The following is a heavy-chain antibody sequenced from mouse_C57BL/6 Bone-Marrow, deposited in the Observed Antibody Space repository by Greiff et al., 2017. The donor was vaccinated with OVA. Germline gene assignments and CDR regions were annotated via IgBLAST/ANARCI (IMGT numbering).Heavy chain of an antibody. J-gene: IGHJ2*01. Sequence: EVQLVESGAELVRPGASVKLSCTASGFNIKDDYMHWVKQRPEQGLEWIGWIDPENGDTEYASKFQGKATITADTSSNTAYLQLSSLTSEDTAVYYCTSIYDGYYDYWGQGTTLTVSS. V-gene: IGHV14-4*01. D-gene: IGHD2-3*01. CDR1: GFNIKDDY. CDR3: TSIYDGYYDY. CDR2: IDPENGDT.